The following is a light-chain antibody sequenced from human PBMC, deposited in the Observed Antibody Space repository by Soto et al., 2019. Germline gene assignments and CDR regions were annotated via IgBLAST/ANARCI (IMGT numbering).Light chain of an antibody. V-gene: IGLV2-14*01. CDR1: SSDVGDYNY. CDR2: EVS. CDR3: SSYTSSGTYV. Sequence: QSALTQPASVSGSPGQSITISCTGTSSDVGDYNYVSWYQQHPGKAPKLMIYEVSNRTSGVSNRFSGSKSGSTASLTISGLQAEDEADYYCSSYTSSGTYVFGTGTKLTVL. J-gene: IGLJ1*01.